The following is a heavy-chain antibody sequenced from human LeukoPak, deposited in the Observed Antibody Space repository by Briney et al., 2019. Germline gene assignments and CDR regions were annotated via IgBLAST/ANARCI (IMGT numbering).Heavy chain of an antibody. Sequence: PGGSLRLSCAASGFTFSTFEMSWVRQAPGKGLEWVSYISSSGDTRFYADSVKGRFTISRDNAKNSLFLQMNSLRVEDTALYFCAGGYGSYSPDYWGQGTRVTVS. CDR1: GFTFSTFE. V-gene: IGHV3-48*03. CDR2: ISSSGDTR. D-gene: IGHD1-26*01. CDR3: AGGYGSYSPDY. J-gene: IGHJ4*02.